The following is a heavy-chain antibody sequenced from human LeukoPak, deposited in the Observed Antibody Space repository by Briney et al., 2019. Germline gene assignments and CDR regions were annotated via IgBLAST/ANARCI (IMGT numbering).Heavy chain of an antibody. CDR3: ARDYGSNY. CDR1: GFTFSSYA. J-gene: IGHJ4*02. D-gene: IGHD3-10*01. CDR2: IYSGGST. V-gene: IGHV3-66*01. Sequence: GGSLRLSCAASGFTFSSYAMSWVRQAPGKGLEWVPVIYSGGSTYYADSVKDRFTISRDNSKNTLYLQMNSLRAEDTAVYYCARDYGSNYWGQGTLVTVSS.